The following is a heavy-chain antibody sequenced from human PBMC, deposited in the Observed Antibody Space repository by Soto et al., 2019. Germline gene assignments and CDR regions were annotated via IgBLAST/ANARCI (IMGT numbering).Heavy chain of an antibody. J-gene: IGHJ5*01. CDR3: AREGSYGWYDC. D-gene: IGHD2-15*01. CDR2: ISGYNGNA. CDR1: GYTFSSHG. Sequence: VQLVQSGAEVRKPGASVKVSCKASGYTFSSHGIIWVRQAPGQGLEWMGWISGYNGNAKYAQRFQGRVTMTTDTTTSTVYMDLRSRGSDDSAGYYCAREGSYGWYDCWGQGSLVTVSS. V-gene: IGHV1-18*01.